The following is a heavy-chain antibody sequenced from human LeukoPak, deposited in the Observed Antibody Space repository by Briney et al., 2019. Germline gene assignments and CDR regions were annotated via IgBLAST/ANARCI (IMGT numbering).Heavy chain of an antibody. CDR2: IYYSGST. Sequence: SETLSLTCTVSGGSISSYYWSWIRQPPGKGLEWIGYIYYSGSTNYNPSPKSRVTISVDTSKNQFSLKLSSVTAADTAVYYCARVAAVPYNWFDPWGQGTLVTVSS. J-gene: IGHJ5*02. V-gene: IGHV4-59*12. CDR1: GGSISSYY. CDR3: ARVAAVPYNWFDP. D-gene: IGHD6-13*01.